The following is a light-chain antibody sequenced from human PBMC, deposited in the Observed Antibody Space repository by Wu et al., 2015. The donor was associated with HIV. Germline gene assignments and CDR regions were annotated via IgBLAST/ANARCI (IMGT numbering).Light chain of an antibody. Sequence: EIVMTQSPATLSVSPGDSATLSCRASQSVSTNLAWYQQKPGQAPRLLIYGASTRATGFPARFGGSGSGTEFTLTINNMQSEDFAAYYCQQYNNWPRTFGQRGPRWKLN. CDR3: QQYNNWPRT. CDR2: GAS. V-gene: IGKV3-15*01. J-gene: IGKJ1*01. CDR1: QSVSTN.